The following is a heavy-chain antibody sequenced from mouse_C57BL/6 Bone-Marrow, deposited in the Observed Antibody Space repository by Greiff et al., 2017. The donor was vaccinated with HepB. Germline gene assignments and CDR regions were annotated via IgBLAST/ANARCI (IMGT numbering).Heavy chain of an antibody. J-gene: IGHJ3*01. CDR1: GYTFTSYW. CDR3: ARERALPDPAWFAY. Sequence: QVQLKQPGAELVMPGASVKLSCKASGYTFTSYWMHWVKQRPGQGLEWIGEIDPSDSYTNYNQKFKGKSTLTVDKSSSTAYMQLSSLTSEDSAVYYCARERALPDPAWFAYWGQGTRVTVSA. CDR2: IDPSDSYT. D-gene: IGHD3-3*01. V-gene: IGHV1-69*01.